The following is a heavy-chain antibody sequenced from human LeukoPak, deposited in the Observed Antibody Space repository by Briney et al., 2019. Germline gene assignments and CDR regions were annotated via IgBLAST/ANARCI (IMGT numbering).Heavy chain of an antibody. CDR1: GFTFSSYW. V-gene: IGHV3-74*01. CDR2: INSDGSST. Sequence: PGGSLRLSCAASGFTFSSYWMHWVRQAPGKGLVWVSRINSDGSSTSYADSVKGRFTISRDNAKNTLYLQMNSLRAEDTAVYYCARCDYHHYGMDVWGQGTTVTVSS. J-gene: IGHJ6*02. CDR3: ARCDYHHYGMDV.